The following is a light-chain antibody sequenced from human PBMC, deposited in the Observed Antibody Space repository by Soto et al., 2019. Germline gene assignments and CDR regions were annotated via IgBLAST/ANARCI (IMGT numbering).Light chain of an antibody. CDR2: GAS. Sequence: EIVLTQSPGTLYLSPGEGAALSCRASQSVTSSYLAWYQQKPGQAPRLLIYGASSRATGIPDRFSGSGSGTDLTLTISRLEPEDFAVYYCQQYGSLPFTFGPGTKVDIK. J-gene: IGKJ3*01. V-gene: IGKV3-20*01. CDR1: QSVTSSY. CDR3: QQYGSLPFT.